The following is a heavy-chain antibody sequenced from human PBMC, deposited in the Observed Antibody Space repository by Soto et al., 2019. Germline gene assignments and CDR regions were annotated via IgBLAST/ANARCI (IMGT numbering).Heavy chain of an antibody. CDR3: ARWYSTGYFDY. D-gene: IGHD1-20*01. Sequence: QVQLVQSGAEVKKPGSSMKVSCKTSGGTFSNYYISWVRQAPGQGLEWMGDIIPMFDTPKYAQKFQGRVTITADESTSAAYMELSSLRAEDTAVYYCARWYSTGYFDYWGQGTLITVSS. V-gene: IGHV1-69*01. CDR2: IIPMFDTP. J-gene: IGHJ4*02. CDR1: GGTFSNYY.